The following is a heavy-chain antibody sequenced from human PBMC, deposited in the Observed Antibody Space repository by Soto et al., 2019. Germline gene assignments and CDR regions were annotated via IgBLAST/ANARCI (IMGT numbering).Heavy chain of an antibody. D-gene: IGHD4-4*01. V-gene: IGHV3-21*01. J-gene: IGHJ4*02. CDR1: GFTFSTCS. Sequence: PGGSLRLSCAASGFTFSTCSMNWVRQAPGKGLGWVSSISGSGNYTHYADFLRGRFTISRDNAKTSLYLQMNSLRAEDTAVYYCAREGINNYNEYYFDSWGQGTVVTVSS. CDR2: ISGSGNYT. CDR3: AREGINNYNEYYFDS.